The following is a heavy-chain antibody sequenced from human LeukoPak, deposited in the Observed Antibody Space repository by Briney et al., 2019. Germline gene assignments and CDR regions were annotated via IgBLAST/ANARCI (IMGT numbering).Heavy chain of an antibody. D-gene: IGHD6-13*01. Sequence: PSETLSLTCTVSGGYITSFCWSWIRQPAGKGLEWIGRVYSGGSTNYNPSLKSRVSMSLDTSKKQLSLKLSSVTAADTAIYYCARTTYGSPRAFDIWGQGTVVTVSS. V-gene: IGHV4-4*07. CDR1: GGYITSFC. CDR3: ARTTYGSPRAFDI. J-gene: IGHJ3*02. CDR2: VYSGGST.